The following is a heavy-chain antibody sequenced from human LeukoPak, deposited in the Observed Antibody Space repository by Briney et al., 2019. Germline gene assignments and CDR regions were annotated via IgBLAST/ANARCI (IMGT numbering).Heavy chain of an antibody. Sequence: SETLSLTCTVSGGSISSCYWSWIRQPPGKGLEWIGYIYYSGSTNYNPSLKSRVTISVDTSKNQFSLKLSSVTAADTAVYYCARVHGDSSGYYYFDYWGQGTLVTVSS. D-gene: IGHD3-22*01. CDR3: ARVHGDSSGYYYFDY. CDR1: GGSISSCY. V-gene: IGHV4-59*01. J-gene: IGHJ4*02. CDR2: IYYSGST.